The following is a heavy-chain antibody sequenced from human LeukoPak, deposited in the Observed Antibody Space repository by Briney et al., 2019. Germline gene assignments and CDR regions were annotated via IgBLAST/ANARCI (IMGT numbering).Heavy chain of an antibody. V-gene: IGHV3-9*01. CDR1: GFTFSSYW. Sequence: PGGSLRLSCAASGFTFSSYWMHWVRQAPGKGLEWVSGISWNSGSIGYADSVKGRFTISRDNAKNSLYLQMNSLRAEDTALYYCAKGKIQQQLVPREYYGMDVWGQGTTVTVSS. J-gene: IGHJ6*02. D-gene: IGHD6-13*01. CDR2: ISWNSGSI. CDR3: AKGKIQQQLVPREYYGMDV.